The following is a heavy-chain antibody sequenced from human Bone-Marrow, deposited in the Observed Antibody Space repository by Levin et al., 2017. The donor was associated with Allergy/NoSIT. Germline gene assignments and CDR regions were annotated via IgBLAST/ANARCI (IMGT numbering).Heavy chain of an antibody. V-gene: IGHV3-33*01. J-gene: IGHJ3*02. D-gene: IGHD2-2*01. CDR2: ICYDGSKK. CDR3: ARDIRPYSSSWYPGAFDI. CDR1: GFTFRSYG. Sequence: GGSLRLSCAASGFTFRSYGMHWVRQAPGKGLEWVAAICYDGSKKYYADSVRGRFTISRDNSRDNPKNTVYLEMNSLRAEDTAVYYCARDIRPYSSSWYPGAFDIWGQGTMVTVSS.